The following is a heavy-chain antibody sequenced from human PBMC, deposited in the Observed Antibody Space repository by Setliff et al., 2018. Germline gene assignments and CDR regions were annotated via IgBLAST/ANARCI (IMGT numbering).Heavy chain of an antibody. CDR2: IYYSGSTS. V-gene: IGHV4-31*03. Sequence: NPSETLSLTCTVSGGSISSGGYYWSWIRQHPGKGLEWIGYIYYSGSTSYYNPSLKSRVTISVDTSKNQFSLKLSSVTAADTAVYYCAGGRAGHSGHWGQGTLVTVSS. CDR1: GGSISSGGYY. D-gene: IGHD6-19*01. CDR3: AGGRAGHSGH. J-gene: IGHJ4*02.